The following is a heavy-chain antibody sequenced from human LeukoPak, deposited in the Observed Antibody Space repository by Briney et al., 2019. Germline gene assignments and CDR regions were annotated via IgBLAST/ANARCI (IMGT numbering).Heavy chain of an antibody. V-gene: IGHV4-61*02. J-gene: IGHJ6*03. Sequence: SETLSLTCTVSGGSISSGSYYWSWIRQPAGKGLEWIGRIYTSGSTNYNPSLKSRVTISVDTSKNQFSLKLSSVTAADTAVYYCARAGLTTWDLYYYYMDVWGKGTTVTVSS. CDR3: ARAGLTTWDLYYYYMDV. D-gene: IGHD4-11*01. CDR1: GGSISSGSYY. CDR2: IYTSGST.